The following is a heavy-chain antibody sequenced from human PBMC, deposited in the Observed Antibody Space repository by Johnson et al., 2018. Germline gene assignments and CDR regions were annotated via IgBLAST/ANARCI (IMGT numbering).Heavy chain of an antibody. CDR2: LNPNSGNT. CDR3: ARGDYYGMDV. CDR1: GYTFTSYD. J-gene: IGHJ6*04. Sequence: QVQLVQSGAEVKKPGASVKVSCKASGYTFTSYDINWVRQATGQGLEWMGWLNPNSGNTGYAQKFQGGVTMTCKTSRSTAYMGLSSLRCEDTAVYYCARGDYYGMDVWGKGTPVTVSS. V-gene: IGHV1-8*01.